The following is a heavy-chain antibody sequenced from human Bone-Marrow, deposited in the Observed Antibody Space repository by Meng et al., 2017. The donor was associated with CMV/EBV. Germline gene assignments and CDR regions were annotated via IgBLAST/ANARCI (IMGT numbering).Heavy chain of an antibody. D-gene: IGHD6-13*01. J-gene: IGHJ5*02. CDR1: GGSISSSSYY. CDR3: ARLKYSSSWYPNNWFDP. V-gene: IGHV4-39*07. CDR2: IYYSGST. Sequence: GSLRLSCTVSGGSISSSSYYWGWIRQPPGKGLEWIGSIYYSGSTYYNPSLKSRVTISVDTSKNQFSLKLSSVTAADTAVYYCARLKYSSSWYPNNWFDPWGQGTLVTVSS.